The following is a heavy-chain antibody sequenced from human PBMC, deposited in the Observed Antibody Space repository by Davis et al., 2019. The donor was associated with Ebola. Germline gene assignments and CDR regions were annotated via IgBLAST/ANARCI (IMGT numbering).Heavy chain of an antibody. J-gene: IGHJ4*02. V-gene: IGHV3-30-3*01. D-gene: IGHD3-22*01. Sequence: GGSLRLSCAASGFTFSSYAMHWVRQAPGKGLEWAAVISYDGSNKYYADSVKGRFTISRDNSKNTLYLQMNSLRAEDTAVYYCARDIAMIVVVIRGLFDYWGQGTLVTVSS. CDR1: GFTFSSYA. CDR3: ARDIAMIVVVIRGLFDY. CDR2: ISYDGSNK.